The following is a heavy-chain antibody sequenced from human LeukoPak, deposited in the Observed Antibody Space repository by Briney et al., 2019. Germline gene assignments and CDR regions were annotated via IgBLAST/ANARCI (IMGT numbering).Heavy chain of an antibody. Sequence: GGSLRLSCAASGFTFSSYAMSWVRQAPGKGLEWVSAISGSGGSIYYADSVKGRFTISRDNSKNTLYLQMNSLRAEDTAVYYCAKWSGIVVVVAAEYFQHWGQGTLVTVSS. CDR2: ISGSGGSI. V-gene: IGHV3-23*01. J-gene: IGHJ1*01. CDR3: AKWSGIVVVVAAEYFQH. CDR1: GFTFSSYA. D-gene: IGHD2-15*01.